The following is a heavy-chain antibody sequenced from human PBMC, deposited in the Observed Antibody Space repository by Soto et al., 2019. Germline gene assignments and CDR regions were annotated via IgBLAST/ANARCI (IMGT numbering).Heavy chain of an antibody. Sequence: ASVKVSCKASGYNFTSYYMHWVRQAPGQGLEWMGIINPSGGSTSYAQKFEGRVTMTRDTSTSTVYMELSILSSEHTAVYYCARAITIFGLVILDYGMHVWGQGTTLTFSS. D-gene: IGHD3-3*01. V-gene: IGHV1-46*01. J-gene: IGHJ6*02. CDR3: ARAITIFGLVILDYGMHV. CDR2: INPSGGST. CDR1: GYNFTSYY.